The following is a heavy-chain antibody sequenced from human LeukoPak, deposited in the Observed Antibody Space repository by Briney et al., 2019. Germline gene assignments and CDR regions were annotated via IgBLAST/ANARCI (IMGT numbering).Heavy chain of an antibody. J-gene: IGHJ6*03. CDR1: GFTFSSYW. CDR3: ARLTMVRGVIVGDYYYYCSMDV. Sequence: PGGSLRLSCVASGFTFSSYWMSWVRRAPGKGLEWVANIIPDGSESDYVDSVKGRFTITRYNAKSSLYLQMNSLRAGDSAVYYCARLTMVRGVIVGDYYYYCSMDVWGKGTTVIVSS. D-gene: IGHD3-10*01. V-gene: IGHV3-7*01. CDR2: IIPDGSES.